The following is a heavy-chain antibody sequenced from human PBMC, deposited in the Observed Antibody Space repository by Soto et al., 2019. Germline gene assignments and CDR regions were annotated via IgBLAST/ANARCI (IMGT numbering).Heavy chain of an antibody. V-gene: IGHV1-3*01. D-gene: IGHD2-8*02. CDR3: ARGTGGGTLEF. J-gene: IGHJ4*02. CDR2: LNAGYGNT. Sequence: ASVMVSCKASGYTFSSYAMHWVRPAPVQSLEWMGWLNAGYGNTKYSQKFQDRVTISRDTSASTAYMELTSLRSEDTAVYYCARGTGGGTLEFWAQGSMVTVSS. CDR1: GYTFSSYA.